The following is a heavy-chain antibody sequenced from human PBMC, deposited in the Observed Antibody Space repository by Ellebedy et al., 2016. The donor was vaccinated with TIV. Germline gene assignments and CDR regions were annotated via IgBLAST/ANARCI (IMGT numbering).Heavy chain of an antibody. Sequence: GESLKISCAVSGFTVSDHYMNWVRQAPGKGLEWVGLIRSKAYGGTTEYAASVRGRFTISRDDSKNSLYLKMNSLKTEDTAVYYCDKKRNYYFDLWGRGTLVTVSS. D-gene: IGHD1-7*01. V-gene: IGHV3-72*01. CDR1: GFTVSDHY. CDR2: IRSKAYGGTT. CDR3: DKKRNYYFDL. J-gene: IGHJ2*01.